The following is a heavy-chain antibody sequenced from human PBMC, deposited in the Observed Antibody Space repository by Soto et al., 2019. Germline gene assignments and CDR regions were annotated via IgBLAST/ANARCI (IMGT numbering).Heavy chain of an antibody. D-gene: IGHD2-2*01. CDR3: ARLGGYCSTTSCYGYYVMDV. CDR1: GGSISSGPYS. V-gene: IGHV4-39*01. Sequence: SETLSLTCTVSGGSISSGPYSWGWIRQPPGKGLVWIGTFYYSESTHYNPSLESRVTISVDTSKNQFSLKVSSVTAADTAVYYCARLGGYCSTTSCYGYYVMDVWGQGTTVTVSS. CDR2: FYYSEST. J-gene: IGHJ6*02.